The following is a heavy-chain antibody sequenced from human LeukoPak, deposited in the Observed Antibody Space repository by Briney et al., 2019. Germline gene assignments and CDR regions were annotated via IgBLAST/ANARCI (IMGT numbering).Heavy chain of an antibody. V-gene: IGHV3-66*02. Sequence: PGGSLRLSCAASGFTVSSNYMSWVRQAPGKGLEGVSVIYSGGSTYYADSVKGRFTISRDNSKNTLYLQMNSLRAEDTAVYYCARDMGELLHYMDVWGKGTTVTVSS. CDR3: ARDMGELLHYMDV. J-gene: IGHJ6*03. CDR1: GFTVSSNY. CDR2: IYSGGST. D-gene: IGHD1-26*01.